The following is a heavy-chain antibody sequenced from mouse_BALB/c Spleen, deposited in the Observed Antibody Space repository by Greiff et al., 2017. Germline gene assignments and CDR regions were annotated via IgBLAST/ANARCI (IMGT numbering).Heavy chain of an antibody. J-gene: IGHJ3*01. Sequence: QVQLQQSGPELVRPGVSVKISCKGSGYTFTDYAMHWVKQSHAKSLEWIGVISTYYGNTNYNQKFKGKATMTVDKSSSTAYMELARLTSEDSAIYYCARDPDRYDGFAYWGQGTLVTVSA. CDR3: ARDPDRYDGFAY. D-gene: IGHD2-14*01. V-gene: IGHV1-67*01. CDR1: GYTFTDYA. CDR2: ISTYYGNT.